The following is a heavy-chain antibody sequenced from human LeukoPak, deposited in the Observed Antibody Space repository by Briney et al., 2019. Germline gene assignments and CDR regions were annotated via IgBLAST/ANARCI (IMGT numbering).Heavy chain of an antibody. V-gene: IGHV4-38-2*02. J-gene: IGHJ4*02. CDR1: GYSISSGYY. Sequence: TSETLSLTCTVSGYSISSGYYWGWIRQPPGKGLEWIGSIYHSGSTYYNPSLKSRVTISVDTSKNQFSLKLSSVTAADTAVYYCARLSEYSYGYVGLWGQGTLVTVSS. D-gene: IGHD5-18*01. CDR2: IYHSGST. CDR3: ARLSEYSYGYVGL.